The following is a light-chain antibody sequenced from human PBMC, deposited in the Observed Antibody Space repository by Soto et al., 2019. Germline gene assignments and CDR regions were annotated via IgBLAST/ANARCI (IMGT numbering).Light chain of an antibody. CDR2: VAS. CDR3: QQSYSNPRT. J-gene: IGKJ1*01. Sequence: AIRMTQSPSSLSESPGSRVAIACRASQGISSYLAWYQQKPGKAPKLLIYVASSLESGVPSRFSGSGSGIDFTLTISSLQPEDFATYYCQQSYSNPRTFGQGTKVDIK. CDR1: QGISSY. V-gene: IGKV1-8*01.